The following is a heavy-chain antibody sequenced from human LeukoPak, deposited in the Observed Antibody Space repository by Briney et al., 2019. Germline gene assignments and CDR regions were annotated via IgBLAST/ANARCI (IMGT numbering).Heavy chain of an antibody. V-gene: IGHV1-18*01. CDR2: ISAYNGNT. CDR1: GYTFTSYG. J-gene: IGHJ4*02. CDR3: ARSDTAISRFDY. Sequence: ASVKVSCKASGYTFTSYGISWVRQAPGQGLEWMGWISAYNGNTNYAQKLQGSVTMTTDTSTSTAYMELRSLRSDDTAVYYCARSDTAISRFDYWGQGTLVTVSS. D-gene: IGHD5-18*01.